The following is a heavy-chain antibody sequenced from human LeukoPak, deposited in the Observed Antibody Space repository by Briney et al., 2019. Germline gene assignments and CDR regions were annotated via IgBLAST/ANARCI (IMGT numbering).Heavy chain of an antibody. V-gene: IGHV4-39*01. CDR2: IYYSGST. J-gene: IGHJ6*03. D-gene: IGHD3-3*01. CDR1: GDSISTTHYY. CDR3: ASHPFWSGYDLYYYYYYMDV. Sequence: PSETLSLTCTVSGDSISTTHYYWGWIRQPPGKGLEWIGSIYYSGSTYYNPSLKSRVTISVDTSKNQFSLKLSSVTAADTAVYYCASHPFWSGYDLYYYYYYMDVWGKGTTVTVSS.